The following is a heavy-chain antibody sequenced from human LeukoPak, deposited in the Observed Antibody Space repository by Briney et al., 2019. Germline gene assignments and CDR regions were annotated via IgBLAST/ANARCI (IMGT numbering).Heavy chain of an antibody. CDR1: GGSISSGGHS. CDR2: IYHSGSGST. V-gene: IGHV4-30-2*01. D-gene: IGHD1-26*01. J-gene: IGHJ4*02. Sequence: SQTLSLTCTVSGGSISSGGHSWSWIRQPPGKGLEWIGYIYHSGSGSTYYNPSLKSRVTISVDTSKNQFSLKLSSVTAADTAVYYCARGNPVGATHWGQGTLVTVSS. CDR3: ARGNPVGATH.